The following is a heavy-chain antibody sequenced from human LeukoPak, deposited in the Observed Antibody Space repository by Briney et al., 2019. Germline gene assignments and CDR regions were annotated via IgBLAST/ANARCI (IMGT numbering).Heavy chain of an antibody. J-gene: IGHJ4*02. Sequence: GGSLRLSCAASGFTFSSYTINWVRQAPGKGLEWVSSISSSSSYIYYADSVKGRFTISRDNAKNSLYLQMNSLRAEDTAVYYCARGGGLSTGPLDYWGQGTLVTVSS. D-gene: IGHD2-8*02. V-gene: IGHV3-21*01. CDR2: ISSSSSYI. CDR3: ARGGGLSTGPLDY. CDR1: GFTFSSYT.